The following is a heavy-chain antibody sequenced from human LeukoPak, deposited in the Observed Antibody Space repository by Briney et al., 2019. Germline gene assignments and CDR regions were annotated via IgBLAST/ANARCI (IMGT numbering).Heavy chain of an antibody. Sequence: ASVKVSCKASGYTFTGHYMHWVRQAPGQGLEWMGWINPNSGGTNYAQKFQGRVTMTRDTSISTAYTELSRLRSDDTAVYYCARDLQVLLCGEFDYWGQGTLVTVSS. J-gene: IGHJ4*02. CDR1: GYTFTGHY. CDR3: ARDLQVLLCGEFDY. V-gene: IGHV1-2*02. D-gene: IGHD3-10*01. CDR2: INPNSGGT.